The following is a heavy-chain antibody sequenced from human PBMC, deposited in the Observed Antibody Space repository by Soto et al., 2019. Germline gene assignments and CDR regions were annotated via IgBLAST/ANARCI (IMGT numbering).Heavy chain of an antibody. D-gene: IGHD2-8*01. CDR1: GFTFSTFN. CDR3: GLYDALFFDF. V-gene: IGHV3-21*01. CDR2: ITNSAYT. J-gene: IGHJ4*02. Sequence: EVRLVESVGGLVTPGGSLRLSCAASGFTFSTFNMNWVRQAPGKGLEWVSSITNSAYTSYADSVKGRFTISSDNAKNSLYLQMNSLRAEDTAVYYCGLYDALFFDFWVQGALVTVSS.